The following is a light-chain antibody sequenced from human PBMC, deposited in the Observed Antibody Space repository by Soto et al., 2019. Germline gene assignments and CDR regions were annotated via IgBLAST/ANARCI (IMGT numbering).Light chain of an antibody. CDR3: QQSNSFPLG. Sequence: DIQMTQSPAYVSASVGDRVIITCRASRGISSWLAWYQQRPGKAPNLLIYGASTLQTGVPSRFSGSGSGTDFTLTITNLQPEDFATYYCQQSNSFPLGFGGGTKVEIK. CDR1: RGISSW. CDR2: GAS. J-gene: IGKJ4*01. V-gene: IGKV1-12*01.